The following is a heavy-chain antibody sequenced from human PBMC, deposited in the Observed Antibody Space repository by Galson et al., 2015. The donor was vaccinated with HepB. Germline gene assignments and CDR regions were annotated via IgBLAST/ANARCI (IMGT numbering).Heavy chain of an antibody. CDR3: ARSLRFLEWLLGHPPQYYFDY. CDR1: GGSISSSSYY. J-gene: IGHJ4*02. CDR2: IYYSGST. Sequence: ETLSLTCTVSGGSISSSSYYWGWIRQPPGKGLEWIGSIYYSGSTYYNPSLKSRVTISVDTSKNQFSLKLSSVTAADTAVYYCARSLRFLEWLLGHPPQYYFDYWGQGTLVTVSS. V-gene: IGHV4-39*01. D-gene: IGHD3-3*01.